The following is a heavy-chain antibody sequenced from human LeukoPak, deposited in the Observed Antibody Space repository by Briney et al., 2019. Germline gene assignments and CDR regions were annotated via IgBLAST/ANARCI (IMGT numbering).Heavy chain of an antibody. Sequence: RSETLSLTCAVYGGSFSGYYWSWIRQPPGKGLEWIGEINLSGSTNYNPSLKSRVTISVDTSKNQFSLKLSSVTAADTAVYYCARLRAVTRSSSWLQVRRRFDYWGQGTLVTVSS. CDR3: ARLRAVTRSSSWLQVRRRFDY. CDR1: GGSFSGYY. V-gene: IGHV4-34*01. CDR2: INLSGST. D-gene: IGHD6-13*01. J-gene: IGHJ4*02.